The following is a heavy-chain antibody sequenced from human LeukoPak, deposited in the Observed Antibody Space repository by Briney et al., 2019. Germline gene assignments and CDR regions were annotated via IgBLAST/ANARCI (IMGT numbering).Heavy chain of an antibody. Sequence: GGSLRLSCAASGFTFSSYAMSWVRQAPGKGLEWVSAISGSGGSTYYADSVKGRFTISRDNSKNTLYLQMNSLRAEDTAVYYCSIGPDSVFLRFGELLFGGGYWGQGTLVTVSS. CDR3: SIGPDSVFLRFGELLFGGGY. J-gene: IGHJ4*02. V-gene: IGHV3-23*01. D-gene: IGHD3-10*01. CDR1: GFTFSSYA. CDR2: ISGSGGST.